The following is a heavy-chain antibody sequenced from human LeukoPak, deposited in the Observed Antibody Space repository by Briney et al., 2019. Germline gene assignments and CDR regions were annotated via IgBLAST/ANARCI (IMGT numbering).Heavy chain of an antibody. CDR1: GFTFCSYS. CDR2: IYCSEST. V-gene: IGHV4-59*08. Sequence: AGGSVRLSCAASGFTFCSYSVIWVRQPPGKGLEGIGYIYCSESTNYNTFLKSRVTISVDPSKNQFSLKLSPVTAAATAYYFCGGQRGREGFIASRIAAAGTVNAFDIWGQGTMVTVSS. CDR3: GGQRGREGFIASRIAAAGTVNAFDI. D-gene: IGHD6-13*01. J-gene: IGHJ3*02.